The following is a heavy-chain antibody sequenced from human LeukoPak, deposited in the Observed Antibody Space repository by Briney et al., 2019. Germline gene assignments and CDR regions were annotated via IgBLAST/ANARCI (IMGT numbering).Heavy chain of an antibody. Sequence: SETLSLTCTVSGGSISSYYWSWIRQPAGKGLEWIGRIYISGSTNYNPSLKSRVTMSVDTSKNQFSLKLSSVTAADTAVYYCARVNPATAYLDYWGQGTLVTVSS. V-gene: IGHV4-4*07. CDR3: ARVNPATAYLDY. CDR1: GGSISSYY. J-gene: IGHJ4*02. CDR2: IYISGST. D-gene: IGHD1-14*01.